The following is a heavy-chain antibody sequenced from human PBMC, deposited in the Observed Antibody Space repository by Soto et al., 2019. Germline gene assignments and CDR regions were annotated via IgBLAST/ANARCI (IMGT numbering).Heavy chain of an antibody. D-gene: IGHD5-18*01. CDR1: GAIFSSYA. J-gene: IGHJ5*01. Sequence: SVKVSCKASGAIFSSYAVSWVRQVPGQGLEWMGGIIPIFATPKYGHKFQDRVTITADESTSTAYMELSSLRSDDTAVYYCARARYGDFVTWFDSWGQGTPVTVSS. CDR3: ARARYGDFVTWFDS. CDR2: IIPIFATP. V-gene: IGHV1-69*13.